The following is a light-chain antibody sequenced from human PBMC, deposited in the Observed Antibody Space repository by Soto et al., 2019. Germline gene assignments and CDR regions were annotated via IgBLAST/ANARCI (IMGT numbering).Light chain of an antibody. CDR3: QQYNSLWT. Sequence: DIQMTQSPSTLSASVGVRVTITCRASQSISSWLAWYQQKPGKAPKLLIYKASSLESGVPSRFSGSGSGTEFTITISSLQPDDFATYYCQQYNSLWTFGQGTKVEIK. CDR1: QSISSW. CDR2: KAS. J-gene: IGKJ1*01. V-gene: IGKV1-5*03.